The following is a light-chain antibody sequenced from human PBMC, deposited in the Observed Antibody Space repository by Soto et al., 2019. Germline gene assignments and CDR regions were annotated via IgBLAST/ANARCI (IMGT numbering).Light chain of an antibody. V-gene: IGLV1-44*01. CDR2: SNN. J-gene: IGLJ1*01. CDR1: SSNIGSNT. Sequence: QPVLTQPPSASGTPGQRVTISCSGSSSNIGSNTVNWYHQVPGTAPKLLIYSNNQRPSGVPDRFSGSKSGTSASLAISGLQSEDEADYYCAAWDDSLNGYVFGTGTKLTVL. CDR3: AAWDDSLNGYV.